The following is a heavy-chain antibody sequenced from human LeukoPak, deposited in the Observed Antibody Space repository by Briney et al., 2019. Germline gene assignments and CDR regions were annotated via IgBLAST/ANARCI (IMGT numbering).Heavy chain of an antibody. Sequence: PGGSLRLSCAASGFTFSKYWMSWIRQAPGKGLEWVSYISSSSSYTNYADSVKGRFTISRDNAKNSLYLQMNSLRAEDTAVYYCARNYGGNSDWFDPWGQGTLVTVSS. CDR3: ARNYGGNSDWFDP. D-gene: IGHD4-23*01. J-gene: IGHJ5*02. CDR2: ISSSSSYT. V-gene: IGHV3-11*06. CDR1: GFTFSKYW.